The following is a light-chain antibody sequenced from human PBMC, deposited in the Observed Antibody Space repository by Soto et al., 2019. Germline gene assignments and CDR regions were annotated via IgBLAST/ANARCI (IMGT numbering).Light chain of an antibody. CDR1: QTISTW. Sequence: DIQMTQSPSTLSASVGYRVTITCLASQTISTWLAWYQQKPGKAPKLLIYKASSLESGVPSRFSGSGSGTELTLTITSLQPDDFANYYCQQYNGFSRTFGQGTKV. CDR3: QQYNGFSRT. CDR2: KAS. J-gene: IGKJ1*01. V-gene: IGKV1-5*03.